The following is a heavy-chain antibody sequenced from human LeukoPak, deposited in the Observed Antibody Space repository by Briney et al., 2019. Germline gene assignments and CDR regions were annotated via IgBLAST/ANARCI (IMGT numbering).Heavy chain of an antibody. Sequence: PSETLSLTCTVSGGSISSSSYYWGWIRQPPGKGLEWIGSIYYSGSTYYNPSLKSRVTISVDTSKNQFSLKLSSVTAADTAVYYCARGGPITIFGVVIRWFDPWGQGTLVTVSS. CDR1: GGSISSSSYY. J-gene: IGHJ5*02. D-gene: IGHD3-3*01. V-gene: IGHV4-39*01. CDR3: ARGGPITIFGVVIRWFDP. CDR2: IYYSGST.